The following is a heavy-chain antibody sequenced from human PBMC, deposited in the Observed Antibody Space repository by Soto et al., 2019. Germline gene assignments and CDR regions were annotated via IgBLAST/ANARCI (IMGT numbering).Heavy chain of an antibody. V-gene: IGHV1-18*01. D-gene: IGHD3-3*01. CDR3: ARVPKFRHLSTTRTFDY. CDR1: GYTFTSYG. CDR2: ISAYNGNT. J-gene: IGHJ4*02. Sequence: ASVKVSCKASGYTFTSYGISWVRQAPGQGLEWMGWISAYNGNTNYAQKLQGRVTMTTDTSTSTAYMELRSLRSDDTAVYYCARVPKFRHLSTTRTFDYWGQGTLVTVSS.